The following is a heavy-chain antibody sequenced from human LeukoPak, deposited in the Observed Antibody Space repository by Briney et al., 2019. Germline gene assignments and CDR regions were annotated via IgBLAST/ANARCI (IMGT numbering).Heavy chain of an antibody. V-gene: IGHV3-7*01. D-gene: IGHD3-10*01. Sequence: GGSLRLSCAASGFTFSSYWMSWVRQAPGKGLEWMANIKQDGSEKYYVDSVKGRFTISRDNAKNSLYLQMNSLRAEDTAVYYCASVLWFGELLPLFDYWGQGTLVTVSS. CDR2: IKQDGSEK. J-gene: IGHJ4*02. CDR3: ASVLWFGELLPLFDY. CDR1: GFTFSSYW.